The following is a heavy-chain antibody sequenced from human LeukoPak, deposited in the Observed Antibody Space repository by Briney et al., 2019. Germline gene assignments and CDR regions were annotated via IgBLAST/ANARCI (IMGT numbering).Heavy chain of an antibody. J-gene: IGHJ4*02. D-gene: IGHD1-1*01. V-gene: IGHV4-59*01. CDR1: GGSISSYY. CDR3: ARAVQAFPHPQNYYFDY. Sequence: PSETLSLTCTVSGGSISSYYWSWIRQPPGKGLEWIGYIYYSGSTNYNPSLKSRVTISVDTSKNQFSLKLSSVTAADTAVYYCARAVQAFPHPQNYYFDYWGQGTLVTVSS. CDR2: IYYSGST.